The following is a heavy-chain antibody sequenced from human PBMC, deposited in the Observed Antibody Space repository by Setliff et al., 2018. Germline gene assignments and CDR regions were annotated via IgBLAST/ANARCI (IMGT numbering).Heavy chain of an antibody. V-gene: IGHV4-34*01. CDR2: INHSGST. CDR1: GGSFSGYY. CDR3: ARFSSSGWSEGDC. Sequence: PSETLSLTCAVYGGSFSGYYWSWIRQPPGKGLEWIGEINHSGSTNYNPSLKSRVTISVDRSKNQFSLKLSSVTAADTAVYYCARFSSSGWSEGDCWGQGTLVTVSS. D-gene: IGHD6-19*01. J-gene: IGHJ4*02.